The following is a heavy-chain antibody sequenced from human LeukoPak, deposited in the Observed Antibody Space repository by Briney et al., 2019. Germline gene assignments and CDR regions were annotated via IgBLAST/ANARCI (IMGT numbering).Heavy chain of an antibody. CDR1: GFTFSSYA. CDR2: ISGSGGST. D-gene: IGHD3-3*01. Sequence: GGSLRLSCAASGFTFSSYAMSWVRQAPGKGLEWVSAISGSGGSTYYADSVKGRFTISRDNSKNTLYLQMNSLRAEDTAVYYCAKDGTYYDFWSGYPSGAFDIWGQGTMVTVSS. V-gene: IGHV3-23*01. CDR3: AKDGTYYDFWSGYPSGAFDI. J-gene: IGHJ3*02.